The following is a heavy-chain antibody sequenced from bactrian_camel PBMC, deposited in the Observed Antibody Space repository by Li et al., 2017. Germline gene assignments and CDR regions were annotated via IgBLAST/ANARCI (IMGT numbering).Heavy chain of an antibody. D-gene: IGHD4*01. V-gene: IGHV3-2*01. Sequence: HVQLVESGGGLVQPGGSLRLSCATSGFEFSSFTMNWFRQTPGKGLEWVATQKSYETETTYADSVKGRFTISRDNAKNTLYLQMNSLKPEDTALYYCATEREFSQDGRDYDVCQFGYWGQGTQVTVS. CDR2: QKSYETET. CDR3: ATEREFSQDGRDYDVCQFGY. J-gene: IGHJ6*01. CDR1: GFEFSSFT.